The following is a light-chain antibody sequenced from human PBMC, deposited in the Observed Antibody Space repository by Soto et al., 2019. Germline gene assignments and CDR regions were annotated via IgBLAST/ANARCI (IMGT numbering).Light chain of an antibody. V-gene: IGLV2-14*03. Sequence: SGRSEPAAGSGARGQSRAICCTGTRRDVGGYSYVSWYQQQPGKAPKLVISDVSNRPSGVSDRFSGSKSGNTASLTISGLQSEDEADYYCASYPTSSTYVFGTGTQVTVL. CDR1: RRDVGGYSY. J-gene: IGLJ1*01. CDR3: ASYPTSSTYV. CDR2: DVS.